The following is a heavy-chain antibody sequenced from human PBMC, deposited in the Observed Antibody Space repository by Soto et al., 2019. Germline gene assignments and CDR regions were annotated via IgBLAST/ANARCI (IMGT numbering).Heavy chain of an antibody. D-gene: IGHD2-2*01. CDR2: ISGSGGST. CDR1: GFTFSSYA. J-gene: IGHJ4*02. Sequence: GESLKISCAASGFTFSSYAMSWVRQAPGKGLEWVSAISGSGGSTYYADSVKGRFTISRDNSKNTLYLQMNSLRAEDTAVYYCAKDWDIVVVPAASPSGYFDYWGQGTLVTVSS. CDR3: AKDWDIVVVPAASPSGYFDY. V-gene: IGHV3-23*01.